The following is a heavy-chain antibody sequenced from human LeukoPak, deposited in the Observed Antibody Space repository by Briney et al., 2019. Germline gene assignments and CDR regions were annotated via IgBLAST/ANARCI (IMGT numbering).Heavy chain of an antibody. CDR2: IKQDGSEK. CDR1: GITFSNYW. D-gene: IGHD3-10*01. J-gene: IGHJ6*02. Sequence: GGSLRLSCAASGITFSNYWMSWVRQGPGKGLEWVAHIKQDGSEKYYLDSVKGRFTISRDNSKNTLYLQMNSLRAEDTAVYYCAKSDTMVRGVQTYYYYGMDVWGQGTTVTVSS. CDR3: AKSDTMVRGVQTYYYYGMDV. V-gene: IGHV3-7*02.